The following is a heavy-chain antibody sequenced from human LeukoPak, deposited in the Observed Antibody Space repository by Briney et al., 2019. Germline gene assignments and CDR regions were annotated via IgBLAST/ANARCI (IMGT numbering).Heavy chain of an antibody. Sequence: ASVKVSFKASGYSFGSFGINWVRQAPGQGLEWMGWISAYNGDTNYAQKLQGRVTMTTDTSTSTAYMDLRSLTSDDTAVYYCASTAAYSYPPHFDYWGQGTLVTVSS. D-gene: IGHD5-18*01. J-gene: IGHJ4*02. CDR1: GYSFGSFG. CDR2: ISAYNGDT. CDR3: ASTAAYSYPPHFDY. V-gene: IGHV1-18*01.